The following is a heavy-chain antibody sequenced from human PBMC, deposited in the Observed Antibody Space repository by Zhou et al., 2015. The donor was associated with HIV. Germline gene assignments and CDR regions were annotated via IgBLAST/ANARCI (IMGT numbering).Heavy chain of an antibody. D-gene: IGHD2-15*01. CDR1: GGTFSSYT. Sequence: QVQLVQSGAEVKKPGSSVKVSCKASGGTFSSYTISWVRQAPGQGLEWMGRIIPILGIANYAQKFQGRVTITADKSTSTAYMELSSLRSEDTAVYYCARGCVEDYFQHWGQGTLVTVSS. J-gene: IGHJ1*01. CDR2: IIPILGIA. CDR3: ARGCVEDYFQH. V-gene: IGHV1-69*02.